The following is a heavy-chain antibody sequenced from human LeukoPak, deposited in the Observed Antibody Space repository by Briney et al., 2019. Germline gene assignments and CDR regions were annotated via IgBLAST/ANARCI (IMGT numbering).Heavy chain of an antibody. V-gene: IGHV1-69*01. CDR2: IIPIFGTA. J-gene: IGHJ3*02. CDR1: GGTFSSYA. D-gene: IGHD3-10*01. CDR3: ARDSGSGGFDI. Sequence: VASVKVSCKASGGTFSSYAISWVRQAPGQGLEWMGGIIPIFGTANYAQKFQGRVTITADESTSTAYMELSSLRSEDTAVYYCARDSGSGGFDIWGQGTMVIVSS.